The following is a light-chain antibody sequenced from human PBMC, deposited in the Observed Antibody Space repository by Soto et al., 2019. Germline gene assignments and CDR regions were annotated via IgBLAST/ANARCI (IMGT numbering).Light chain of an antibody. V-gene: IGLV1-40*01. J-gene: IGLJ3*02. Sequence: QTVVTQPPSVSGAPGQRVTISCTGSSSNIGAGYDVHWYQQLPGTAPKLLIYGNSNRPSGFPDRFSGYKSGTSASLAITGLQAEDEADYYCQSYDSSLSGWVLGGGTKLTVL. CDR2: GNS. CDR1: SSNIGAGYD. CDR3: QSYDSSLSGWV.